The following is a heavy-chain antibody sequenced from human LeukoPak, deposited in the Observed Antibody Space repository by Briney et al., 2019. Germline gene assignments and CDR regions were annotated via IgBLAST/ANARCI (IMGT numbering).Heavy chain of an antibody. Sequence: SETLSLTCAVSGASISGSGYYLGWIRQPPGKGLEWIGNIYYTGNTYYNASLQSRVTISIDTSKNQFSLKLSSVTAADTAVYYCAGRTIFFALFDYWGQGTLVTVSS. V-gene: IGHV4-39*01. D-gene: IGHD3-9*01. J-gene: IGHJ4*02. CDR2: IYYTGNT. CDR3: AGRTIFFALFDY. CDR1: GASISGSGYY.